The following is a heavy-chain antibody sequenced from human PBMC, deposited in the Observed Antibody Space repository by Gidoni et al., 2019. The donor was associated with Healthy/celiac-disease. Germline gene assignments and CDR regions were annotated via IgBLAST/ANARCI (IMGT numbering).Heavy chain of an antibody. V-gene: IGHV1-18*01. CDR1: TFTIYG. D-gene: IGHD6-19*01. CDR2: ISAYNGNT. CDR3: ARSDFIAVADYPEY. Sequence: TFTIYGISWVRQAPGQGLEWMGWISAYNGNTNYAQKLQGRVTMTTDTSTSTAYMELRSLRSDDTAVYYCARSDFIAVADYPEYWGQGTLVTVSS. J-gene: IGHJ4*02.